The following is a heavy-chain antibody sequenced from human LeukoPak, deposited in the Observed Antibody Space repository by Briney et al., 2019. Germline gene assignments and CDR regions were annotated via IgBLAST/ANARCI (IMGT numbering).Heavy chain of an antibody. D-gene: IGHD1-26*01. CDR2: INPNSGGT. CDR1: GYTFTSYY. V-gene: IGHV1-2*02. J-gene: IGHJ4*02. CDR3: ARYGSYSLQPRYYFDY. Sequence: GASVTVSCKASGYTFTSYYMHWVRQAPGQGLEWMGWINPNSGGTNYAQKFQGRVTMTRDTSISTAYMELSRLRSDDTAVYYCARYGSYSLQPRYYFDYWGQGTLVTVSS.